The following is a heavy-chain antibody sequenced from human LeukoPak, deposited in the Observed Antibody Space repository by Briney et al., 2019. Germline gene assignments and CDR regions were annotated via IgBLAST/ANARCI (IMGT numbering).Heavy chain of an antibody. CDR2: ISAYNGNT. J-gene: IGHJ4*02. CDR3: ARVFHDSSGYYPYYFDY. V-gene: IGHV1-18*01. CDR1: GGTFSSYA. D-gene: IGHD3-22*01. Sequence: ASVKVSCKASGGTFSSYAISWVRQAPGQGLERMGWISAYNGNTNYAQKLQGRVTMTTDTSTSTAYMELRSLRSDDTAVYYCARVFHDSSGYYPYYFDYWGQGTLVTVSS.